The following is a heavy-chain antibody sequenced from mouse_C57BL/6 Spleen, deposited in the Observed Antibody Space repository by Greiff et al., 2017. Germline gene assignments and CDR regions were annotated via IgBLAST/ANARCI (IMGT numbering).Heavy chain of an antibody. J-gene: IGHJ2*01. CDR1: GYTFTDYY. Sequence: VQLQQSGAELVRPGASVKLSCKASGYTFTDYYINWVKQRPGQGLEWIARIYPGSGNTYYNEKFKGKATLTAETSASTAYMQLSSLTSEDSAVYFCAREEIYYYGRGDYWGQGTTLTVSS. V-gene: IGHV1-76*01. CDR2: IYPGSGNT. CDR3: AREEIYYYGRGDY. D-gene: IGHD1-1*01.